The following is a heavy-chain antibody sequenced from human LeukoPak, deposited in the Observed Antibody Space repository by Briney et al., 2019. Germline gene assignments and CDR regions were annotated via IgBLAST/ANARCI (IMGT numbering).Heavy chain of an antibody. J-gene: IGHJ6*02. CDR3: ARTYYYGSSGYYPHYGMDV. CDR2: IYHSGST. V-gene: IGHV4-30-2*01. Sequence: SETLSLTCAVSGGSISSGGYSWSWIRQPPGKGLEWIGYIYHSGSTYYNPSLKSRVTISVDRSKNQSSLKLSSVTAADTAVYYCARTYYYGSSGYYPHYGMDVWGQGTTVTVSS. CDR1: GGSISSGGYS. D-gene: IGHD3-22*01.